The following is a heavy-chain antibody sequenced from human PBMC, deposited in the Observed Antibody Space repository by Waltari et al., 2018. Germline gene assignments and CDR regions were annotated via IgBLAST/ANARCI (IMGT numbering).Heavy chain of an antibody. CDR3: ARSYFDVWSGRYYYYMDG. V-gene: IGHV4-59*01. D-gene: IGHD3-3*01. Sequence: QVQLQESGPGLVMPSETLSLTCTVSGGSISSYSWSWIRQSPGKVLEWIGNVYYTGRDNSNPSLKSRASISVETSKNGFSLRLSSVTAAETAVYYCARSYFDVWSGRYYYYMDGWGKGTTVTISS. CDR2: VYYTGRD. J-gene: IGHJ6*03. CDR1: GGSISSYS.